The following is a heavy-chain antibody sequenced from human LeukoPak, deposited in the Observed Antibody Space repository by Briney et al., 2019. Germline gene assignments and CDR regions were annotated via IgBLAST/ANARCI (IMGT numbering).Heavy chain of an antibody. CDR3: ARDLVNYYDSSGYSP. CDR2: INPNSGGT. CDR1: GYTLTGYY. Sequence: ASVKVSCKASGYTLTGYYMHWVRQAPGQGLEWMGRINPNSGGTNYAQKFQGRVTMTRDTSISTAYMELSRLRSDDTAVYYCARDLVNYYDSSGYSPWGQGTLVTVSS. J-gene: IGHJ5*02. V-gene: IGHV1-2*06. D-gene: IGHD3-22*01.